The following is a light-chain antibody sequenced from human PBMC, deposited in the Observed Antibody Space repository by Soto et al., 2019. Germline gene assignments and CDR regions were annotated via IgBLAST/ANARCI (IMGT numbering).Light chain of an antibody. CDR3: QNYGSSPPMYT. V-gene: IGKV3-20*01. CDR2: GAS. Sequence: EIELTQSPGTLSLSPGERATLSCRASQSVSSSYLAWYQQKAGQAPRLLIYGASSRATGIPDRFTGTGPGTDFTLTISRLEPEDCAVYYCQNYGSSPPMYTFGQGTKLEIK. CDR1: QSVSSSY. J-gene: IGKJ2*01.